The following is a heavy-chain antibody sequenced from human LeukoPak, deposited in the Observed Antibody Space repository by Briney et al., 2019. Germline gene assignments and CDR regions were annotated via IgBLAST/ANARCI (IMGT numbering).Heavy chain of an antibody. CDR1: GITLSNYG. CDR3: AKFRTTPNMVRGVIINSPTYYGMDV. D-gene: IGHD3-10*01. CDR2: ISGSGGGT. V-gene: IGHV3-23*01. Sequence: GGSLRLSCAVSGITLSNYGMSWVRQAPGKGLEWVAGISGSGGGTNYADSVKGRFTISRDNSKNTLYLQMNSLRAEDTAVYYCAKFRTTPNMVRGVIINSPTYYGMDVWGQGTTVTVSS. J-gene: IGHJ6*02.